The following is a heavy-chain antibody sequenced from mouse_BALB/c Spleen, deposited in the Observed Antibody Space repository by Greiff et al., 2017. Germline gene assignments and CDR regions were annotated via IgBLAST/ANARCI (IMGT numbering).Heavy chain of an antibody. J-gene: IGHJ2*01. CDR2: IRLKSDNYAT. V-gene: IGHV6-6*02. CDR1: GFTFSSYW. CDR3: TAITTGFDY. D-gene: IGHD2-4*01. Sequence: EVKVEESGGGLVQPGGSMKLSCVASGFTFSSYWMSWVRQSPEKGLEWVAEIRLKSDNYATHYAESVKGKFTISRDDSKSRLYLQMNSLRAEDTGIYYCTAITTGFDYWGQGTTLTVSS.